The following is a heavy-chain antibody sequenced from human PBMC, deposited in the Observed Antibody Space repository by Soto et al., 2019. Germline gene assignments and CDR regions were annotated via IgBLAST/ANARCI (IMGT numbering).Heavy chain of an antibody. J-gene: IGHJ3*02. CDR2: IKSKNDGGAT. V-gene: IGHV3-15*07. Sequence: GGSLRLSCAASGLTFSNAWMNWVRQAPGKGLEWVARIKSKNDGGATEYNAPVKGRFTISRDDSRDTVFLQMNSLKTEDSAVYYCTTDAEWGIWGQGTLVTVSS. D-gene: IGHD2-8*01. CDR3: TTDAEWGI. CDR1: GLTFSNAW.